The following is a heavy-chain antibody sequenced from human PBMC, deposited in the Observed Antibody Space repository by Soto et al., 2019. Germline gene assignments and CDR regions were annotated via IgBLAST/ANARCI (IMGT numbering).Heavy chain of an antibody. J-gene: IGHJ3*02. V-gene: IGHV4-59*01. CDR1: GGSISSYY. CDR2: IYYSGST. Sequence: ETLSLTCTVSGGSISSYYWSWIRQPPGKGLEWIGYIYYSGSTNYNPSLKSRVTISVDTSKNQFSLKLSSVTAADTAVYYCARGLTYYVILTGYYEGYAFDIRGQGSMVTGSS. D-gene: IGHD3-9*01. CDR3: ARGLTYYVILTGYYEGYAFDI.